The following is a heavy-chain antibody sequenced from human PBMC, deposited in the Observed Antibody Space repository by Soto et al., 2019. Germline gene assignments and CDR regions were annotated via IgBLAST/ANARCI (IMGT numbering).Heavy chain of an antibody. V-gene: IGHV3-23*01. Sequence: EVQLLESGGGLVQPGVSLRLSCVVSGFTLTDYHMSWVRQAPGTGLEWVSAIRNGGDGTHYADSVQGGFTISRDTSKNTLYLQMSSLRGEDTAIYYCAKVPLDSVNRDWGQGTLVTVSS. CDR2: IRNGGDGT. J-gene: IGHJ4*02. D-gene: IGHD3-3*01. CDR1: GFTLTDYH. CDR3: AKVPLDSVNRD.